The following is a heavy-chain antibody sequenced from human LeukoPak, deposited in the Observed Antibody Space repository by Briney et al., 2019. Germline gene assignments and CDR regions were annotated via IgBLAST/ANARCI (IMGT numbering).Heavy chain of an antibody. D-gene: IGHD6-25*01. CDR2: MDTDGRTT. CDR1: GFPFGNFW. J-gene: IGHJ5*02. Sequence: PGGSLRLSCVVSGFPFGNFWMHWVRQVQGKGLVWVARMDTDGRTTDYADSVKGRFTISRDNARNTLYLQMRSLRADDTALYYCATDVTGSEDRWGQGTLVTVSS. V-gene: IGHV3-74*01. CDR3: ATDVTGSEDR.